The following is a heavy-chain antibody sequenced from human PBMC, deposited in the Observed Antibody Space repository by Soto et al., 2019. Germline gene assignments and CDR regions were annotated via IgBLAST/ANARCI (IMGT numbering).Heavy chain of an antibody. Sequence: ESGGGVVQPGRSLRLSCAASGFTFSSYGMHWVRQAPGKGLEWVAVISYDGSNKYYADSVKGRFTISRDNSKNTLYLQMNSLRAEDTAVYYCAKDGEGSGWSSFDYWGQGTLVTVSS. CDR1: GFTFSSYG. J-gene: IGHJ4*02. V-gene: IGHV3-30*18. D-gene: IGHD6-19*01. CDR2: ISYDGSNK. CDR3: AKDGEGSGWSSFDY.